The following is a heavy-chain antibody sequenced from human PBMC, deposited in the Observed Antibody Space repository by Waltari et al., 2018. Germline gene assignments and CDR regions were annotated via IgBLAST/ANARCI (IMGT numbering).Heavy chain of an antibody. V-gene: IGHV3-30-3*01. CDR2: ISYDGSNK. CDR3: AREWPDGELPGDY. Sequence: QVQLVESGGGVVQPGRSLRLSCAAAGFTFSSYAMHWVRQAPGKGLEWVAVISYDGSNKYYADSVKGRFTISRDNSKNTLYLQMNSLRAEDTAVYYCAREWPDGELPGDYWGQGTLVTVSS. D-gene: IGHD1-26*01. J-gene: IGHJ4*02. CDR1: GFTFSSYA.